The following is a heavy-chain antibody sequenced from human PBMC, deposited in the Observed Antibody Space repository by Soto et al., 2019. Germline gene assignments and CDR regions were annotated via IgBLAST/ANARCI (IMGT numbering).Heavy chain of an antibody. Sequence: KPSETLSLTCAVSGDSITSIYHWAWIRQPPGRGLEWVASIYHTGSTYYNPSLKSRVTISVDTSKNQFSLKLTSVTAADTAVYYCANTLRGDYYFFQHWGQGTLVTVSS. CDR3: ANTLRGDYYFFQH. CDR1: GDSITSIYH. CDR2: IYHTGST. V-gene: IGHV4-38-2*01. J-gene: IGHJ1*01. D-gene: IGHD2-21*02.